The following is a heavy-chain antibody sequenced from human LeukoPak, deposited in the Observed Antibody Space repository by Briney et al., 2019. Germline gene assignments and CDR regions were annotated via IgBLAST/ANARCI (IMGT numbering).Heavy chain of an antibody. Sequence: SETLSLTCTVSGGSISSGSYYWGYIRQPPQKGLEWIGRGYYSGSTYYNPSLKSRFTISKATSKNQFPLKLSSVTAADTAVYYCARQGLWELPTFDSWGQGTLVSVSS. CDR3: ARQGLWELPTFDS. V-gene: IGHV4-39*01. CDR2: GYYSGST. D-gene: IGHD1-26*01. J-gene: IGHJ4*02. CDR1: GGSISSGSYY.